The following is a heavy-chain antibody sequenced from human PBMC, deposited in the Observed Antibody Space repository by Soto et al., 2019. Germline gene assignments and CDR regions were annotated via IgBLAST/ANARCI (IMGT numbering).Heavy chain of an antibody. J-gene: IGHJ3*01. CDR2: ISSTSTYI. CDR1: GFTFNAYA. V-gene: IGHV3-21*01. D-gene: IGHD3-10*01. Sequence: EVQLVESGGGLVKPGGSLRLSCAGSGFTFNAYAMNWVRQAPGGGLEWVSSISSTSTYIYYAASVQGRFTISRDNAKNSLFLQLNSLRAEDTAVYYCARGYRGVPSQYEVNDAFDVWGRGTMVTVSS. CDR3: ARGYRGVPSQYEVNDAFDV.